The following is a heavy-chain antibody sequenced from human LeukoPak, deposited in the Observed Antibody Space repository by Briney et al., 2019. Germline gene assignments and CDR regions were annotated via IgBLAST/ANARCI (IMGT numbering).Heavy chain of an antibody. CDR1: GGSFSGYY. J-gene: IGHJ3*02. CDR3: AKHRGAAGWRSFDI. Sequence: PSETLSLSCGVSGGSFSGYYWSRIRQPPGKGLEWIGEINDSGSTKYNPSLKSRVTISIDTSKNQFSLKLNSVTAADTAVYYCAKHRGAAGWRSFDIWGQGTMVTVSS. V-gene: IGHV4-34*01. CDR2: INDSGST. D-gene: IGHD6-13*01.